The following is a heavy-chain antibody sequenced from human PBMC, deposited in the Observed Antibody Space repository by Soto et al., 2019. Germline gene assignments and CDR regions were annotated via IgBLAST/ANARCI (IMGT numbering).Heavy chain of an antibody. V-gene: IGHV4-31*03. CDR2: IYYSGST. J-gene: IGHJ6*03. Sequence: PSETLSLTCTVSGGSISSGGYYWSWIRQHPGKGLEWIGYIYYSGSTYYNPSLKSRVTISVDTSKNQFSLKLSSVTAADTAVYYCASLYIGVVSYYYYMDVWGKRTTVTAP. CDR3: ASLYIGVVSYYYYMDV. CDR1: GGSISSGGYY. D-gene: IGHD3-3*01.